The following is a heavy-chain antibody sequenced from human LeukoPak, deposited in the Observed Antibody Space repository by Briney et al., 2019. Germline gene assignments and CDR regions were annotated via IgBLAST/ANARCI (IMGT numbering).Heavy chain of an antibody. CDR2: ISYDGSDK. J-gene: IGHJ4*02. V-gene: IGHV3-30*04. Sequence: PGVSLRLSCAASEFTFSSYTMHWVRQAPGKGLEWVAVISYDGSDKYYADSVKGRFTISRDNSKNTLYLQMNTLRAEDATMYYCARAPSGYYPYFDYWGQGTLVTVSS. CDR3: ARAPSGYYPYFDY. CDR1: EFTFSSYT. D-gene: IGHD3-3*01.